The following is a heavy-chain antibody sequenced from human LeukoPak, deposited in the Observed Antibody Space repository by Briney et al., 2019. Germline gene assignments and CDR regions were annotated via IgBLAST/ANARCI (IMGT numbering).Heavy chain of an antibody. J-gene: IGHJ6*04. CDR1: GGTFSNYA. CDR3: ATSIGAVYYYYGMDV. Sequence: SVKVSCKASGGTFSNYAISWVRQAPGQGLEWMGGIIPILGTANYAQKFQGRVTITADKSTSTAYMELSSLRSEDTAVYYCATSIGAVYYYYGMDVWGKGTTVTVSS. D-gene: IGHD3-16*01. CDR2: IIPILGTA. V-gene: IGHV1-69*06.